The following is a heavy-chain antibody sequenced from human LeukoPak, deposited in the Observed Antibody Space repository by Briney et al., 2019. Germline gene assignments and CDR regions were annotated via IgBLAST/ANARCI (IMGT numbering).Heavy chain of an antibody. CDR1: GGSISSYY. D-gene: IGHD1-26*01. CDR3: ARRTSSRIVGATLSYYFDY. CDR2: IYYSGST. J-gene: IGHJ4*02. V-gene: IGHV4-59*08. Sequence: SETLSLTCTVSGGSISSYYWSWIRQPPGKGLEWIGYIYYSGSTNYNPSLKSRVTISVDTPKNQFSLKLSSVTAADTAVYYCARRTSSRIVGATLSYYFDYWGREPWSPSPQ.